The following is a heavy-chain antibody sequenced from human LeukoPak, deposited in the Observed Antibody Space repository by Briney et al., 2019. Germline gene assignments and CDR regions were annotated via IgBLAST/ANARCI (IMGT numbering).Heavy chain of an antibody. CDR1: GFTFSDYY. D-gene: IGHD2-21*02. V-gene: IGHV3-11*01. Sequence: PGGSLRLSCAASGFTFSDYYMSWIRQAPGKGLEWVSYISSSGSTIYYADSVKGRFTISRDNAENSLHLQMNSLRAEDTAVYYCARPCGGDCYANDYWGQGTLVTVSS. CDR2: ISSSGSTI. J-gene: IGHJ4*02. CDR3: ARPCGGDCYANDY.